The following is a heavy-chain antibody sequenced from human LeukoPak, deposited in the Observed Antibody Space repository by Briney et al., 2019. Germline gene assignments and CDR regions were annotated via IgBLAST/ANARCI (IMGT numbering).Heavy chain of an antibody. CDR1: GYSFTSYW. J-gene: IGHJ6*03. D-gene: IGHD2-15*01. CDR2: IYPGDSDT. Sequence: GESLKISCKGSGYSFTSYWIGWVRQMPGKGLEWMGIIYPGDSDTRYSPSFQGQVTISADKSISTAYLQWSSLKASDTAMYYCARHGPYCSGGSCRYFFGDYYYMDVWGKGTTVTISS. V-gene: IGHV5-51*01. CDR3: ARHGPYCSGGSCRYFFGDYYYMDV.